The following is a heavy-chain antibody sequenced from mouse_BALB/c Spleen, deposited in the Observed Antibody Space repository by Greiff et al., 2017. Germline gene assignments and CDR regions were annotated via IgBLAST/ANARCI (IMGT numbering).Heavy chain of an antibody. CDR1: GFTFSDYY. Sequence: DVQLQESGGGLVKPGGSLKLSCAASGFTFSDYYMYWVRQTPEKRLEWVATISDGGSYTYYPDSVKGRFTISRDNAKNNLYLQMSSLKSEDTAMYYCARDGRGWFAYWGQGTLVTVSA. J-gene: IGHJ3*01. D-gene: IGHD1-1*02. V-gene: IGHV5-4*02. CDR3: ARDGRGWFAY. CDR2: ISDGGSYT.